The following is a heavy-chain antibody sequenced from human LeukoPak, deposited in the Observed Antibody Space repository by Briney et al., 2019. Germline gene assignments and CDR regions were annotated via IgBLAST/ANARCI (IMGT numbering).Heavy chain of an antibody. Sequence: PGGSLRLSCATSGFTFGSHAMSWVRQAPGKGLEWVSSISAGGGGTSYADSVKGRFTISRDSAKNTLCLQMNSLRAEDTAVYYCARGGLTGVFDHWGQGTLVTVSS. CDR3: ARGGLTGVFDH. J-gene: IGHJ4*02. V-gene: IGHV3-23*01. CDR1: GFTFGSHA. D-gene: IGHD3-9*01. CDR2: ISAGGGGT.